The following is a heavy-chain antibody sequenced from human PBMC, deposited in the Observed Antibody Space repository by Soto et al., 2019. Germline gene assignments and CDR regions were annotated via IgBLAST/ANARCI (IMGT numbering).Heavy chain of an antibody. CDR3: ARGHWVSAYGAGAYFDY. CDR2: IYSGVTT. CDR1: GITVSTNY. V-gene: IGHV3-66*01. Sequence: EVQLVDSGGGLVQPGGSLRLSCAASGITVSTNYMSWVRQAPGMGLEWVPVIYSGVTTHYADSVKGRFTISRDNSKNTLYLHMSSLRAEDTAVYYCARGHWVSAYGAGAYFDYWGQGTLVTVSS. J-gene: IGHJ4*02. D-gene: IGHD3-16*01.